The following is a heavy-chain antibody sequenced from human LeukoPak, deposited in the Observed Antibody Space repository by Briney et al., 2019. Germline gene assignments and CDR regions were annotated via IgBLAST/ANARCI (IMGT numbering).Heavy chain of an antibody. CDR1: GYSISSGYY. D-gene: IGHD6-6*01. V-gene: IGHV4-38-2*02. CDR2: IYHSGST. CDR3: ARVPHSSSSEWFDP. J-gene: IGHJ5*02. Sequence: SETLSLTRTVSGYSISSGYYWGWIRQPPGKGLEWIGSIYHSGSTYYNPSLKSRVAISIDTSKNQFSLKLSSVTAADTAVYYCARVPHSSSSEWFDPWGQGTLVTVSS.